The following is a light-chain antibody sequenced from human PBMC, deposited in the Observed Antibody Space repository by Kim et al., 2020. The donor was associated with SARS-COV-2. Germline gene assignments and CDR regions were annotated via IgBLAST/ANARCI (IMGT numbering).Light chain of an antibody. CDR3: QQSYSAPIT. V-gene: IGKV1-39*01. Sequence: SVGDRVTITGRASQAIKNNVHWYQQKPGKAPTVLIFGTSNLQSGVPSRFSGSGSGTDFTLSISSLQPEDFATYYCQQSYSAPITFGGGTKVDIK. CDR2: GTS. J-gene: IGKJ4*01. CDR1: QAIKNN.